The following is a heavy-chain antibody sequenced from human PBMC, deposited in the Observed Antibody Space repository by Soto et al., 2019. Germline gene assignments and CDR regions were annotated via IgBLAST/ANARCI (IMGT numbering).Heavy chain of an antibody. CDR1: GGSISSGGYY. Sequence: QVQLQESGPGLVKPSQTLSLTCTVSGGSISSGGYYWSWIRQHPGKGLEWIGYIYYSGSTYYNPSLKSRVTISLDTSKNQCSLKLSSVTAADTAVYYCARVQYGAAAGPMRDGMDVWGQGTTVTVSS. V-gene: IGHV4-31*03. J-gene: IGHJ6*02. CDR3: ARVQYGAAAGPMRDGMDV. CDR2: IYYSGST. D-gene: IGHD6-13*01.